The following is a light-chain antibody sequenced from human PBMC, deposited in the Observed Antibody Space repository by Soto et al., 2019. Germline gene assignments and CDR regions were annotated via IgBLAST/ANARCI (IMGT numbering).Light chain of an antibody. CDR2: GAS. CDR3: QQFNSYPIT. CDR1: QSVSTY. J-gene: IGKJ5*01. Sequence: EIVLTQSPATPSLSPGDRATLSCRASQSVSTYLAWYQQKPGQAPRLLIYGASTRATGIPARFSGSGSGTEFTLTISSLQPEDFATYYCQQFNSYPITFGQGTRLEIK. V-gene: IGKV3-15*01.